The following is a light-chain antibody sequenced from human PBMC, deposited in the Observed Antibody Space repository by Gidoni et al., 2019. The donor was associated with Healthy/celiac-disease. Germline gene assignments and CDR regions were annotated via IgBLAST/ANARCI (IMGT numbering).Light chain of an antibody. CDR1: KLGDKY. V-gene: IGLV3-1*01. CDR2: QDS. Sequence: SYEQPQPPSVSVSPGQTASITCAGDKLGDKYACWYQQKPGQSPVLVIYQDSKRPSGIPERFSGSNSGNTATLTISGTQALDEADYYCQAWDSSTGVFGTGTKVTVL. CDR3: QAWDSSTGV. J-gene: IGLJ1*01.